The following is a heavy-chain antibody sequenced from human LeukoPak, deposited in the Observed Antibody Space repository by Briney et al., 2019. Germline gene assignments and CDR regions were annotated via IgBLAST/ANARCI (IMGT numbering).Heavy chain of an antibody. CDR3: ARDATWNGGSKAFDI. Sequence: SETLPLTCTVSGGSISSGGYYWSWIRQHPGKGLEWIGYIYYSGSTYYNPSLKSRVTISVDTSKNQFSLKLSSVTAADTAVYYCARDATWNGGSKAFDIWGQGTMVTVSS. D-gene: IGHD1-1*01. CDR2: IYYSGST. V-gene: IGHV4-31*03. CDR1: GGSISSGGYY. J-gene: IGHJ3*02.